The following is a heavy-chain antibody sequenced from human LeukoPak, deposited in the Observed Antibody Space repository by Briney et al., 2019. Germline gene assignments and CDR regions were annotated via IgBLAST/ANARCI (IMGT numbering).Heavy chain of an antibody. J-gene: IGHJ4*02. CDR3: ARVRDYVWES. CDR2: INSDGSST. D-gene: IGHD3-16*01. CDR1: ELTFSTYW. Sequence: GGSLRLSCAPSELTFSTYWRHWVRQAQGKGLFGVSRINSDGSSTSYADSVKGRFTISRDNAKNTLYLQMNSLRAEDTAVNYCARVRDYVWESWGQGTLVTVSS. V-gene: IGHV3-74*01.